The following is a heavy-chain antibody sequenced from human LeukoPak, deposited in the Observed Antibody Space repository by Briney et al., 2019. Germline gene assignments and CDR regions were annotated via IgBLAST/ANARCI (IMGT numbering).Heavy chain of an antibody. CDR1: GGSVSSGSYY. Sequence: PSETLSLTCTVSGGSVSSGSYYWSWIRQPPGKGLEWIGYIYYSGSTNYNPSLKSRVTISVDSSKNQFSLKLSSVTAADTAVYYCARDSYYGSGSYYGYYYGMDVWGQGTTVTVSS. J-gene: IGHJ6*02. V-gene: IGHV4-61*01. CDR2: IYYSGST. CDR3: ARDSYYGSGSYYGYYYGMDV. D-gene: IGHD3-10*01.